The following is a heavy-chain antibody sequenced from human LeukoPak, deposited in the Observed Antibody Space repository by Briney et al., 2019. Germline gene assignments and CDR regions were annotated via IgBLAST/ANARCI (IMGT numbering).Heavy chain of an antibody. V-gene: IGHV1-69*05. J-gene: IGHJ4*02. CDR2: IIPIFGTA. D-gene: IGHD2-2*02. CDR1: GGTFISYA. CDR3: ARRDGYCSSTSCYMSSESFDY. Sequence: SVKVSCKASGGTFISYAISWVRQAPGQGLGWMGRIIPIFGTANYAQKFQGRVTITTDESTSTAYMELSSLRSEDTAVYYCARRDGYCSSTSCYMSSESFDYWGQGTLVTVSS.